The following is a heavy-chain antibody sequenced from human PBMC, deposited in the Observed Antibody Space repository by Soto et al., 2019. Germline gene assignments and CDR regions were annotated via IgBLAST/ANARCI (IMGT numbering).Heavy chain of an antibody. V-gene: IGHV3-23*01. Sequence: EVQLLESGGGLVQPGGSLRLSCAVSGFTFSTYAMNWVRQAPGKGLEWVSSISGSGDKTYDADSVKGRFTISRDYSKYTLYLQMNNLRVEDTAVYYCASTPWNYGENRYFDYWGQGTLVTVSS. CDR2: ISGSGDKT. CDR3: ASTPWNYGENRYFDY. D-gene: IGHD1-7*01. CDR1: GFTFSTYA. J-gene: IGHJ4*02.